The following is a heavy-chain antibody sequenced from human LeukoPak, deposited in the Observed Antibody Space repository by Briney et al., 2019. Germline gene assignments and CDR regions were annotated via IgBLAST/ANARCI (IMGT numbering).Heavy chain of an antibody. CDR2: IYTSGST. V-gene: IGHV4-4*09. CDR1: AASISNYY. Sequence: SETLSLTCAVSAASISNYYWSWIRQAPGKGLEWIGYIYTSGSTNYNPSLKSRVTISVDTSKNQFSLKLSSVTAADTAVYYCANKEGGSSSEDYYYMDVWGKGTTVTVSS. J-gene: IGHJ6*03. D-gene: IGHD6-6*01. CDR3: ANKEGGSSSEDYYYMDV.